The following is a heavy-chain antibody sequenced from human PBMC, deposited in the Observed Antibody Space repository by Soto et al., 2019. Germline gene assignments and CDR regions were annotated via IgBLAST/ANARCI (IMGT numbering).Heavy chain of an antibody. CDR2: IWYDGSNK. CDR1: GFTFSSYG. J-gene: IGHJ6*02. Sequence: QVQLVESGGGVVQPGRSLRLSCAASGFTFSSYGMHWVRQAPGKGLEWVAVIWYDGSNKYYADSVKGRFTISRDNPKNTLYLHMNSLRAEDTAVYYCARDRVSIDSGMDVWGQGTTVTVSS. D-gene: IGHD3-3*02. CDR3: ARDRVSIDSGMDV. V-gene: IGHV3-33*01.